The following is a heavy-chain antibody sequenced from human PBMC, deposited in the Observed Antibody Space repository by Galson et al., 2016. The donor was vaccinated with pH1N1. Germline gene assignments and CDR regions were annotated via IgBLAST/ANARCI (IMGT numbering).Heavy chain of an antibody. J-gene: IGHJ6*03. Sequence: QSGAEVKKPGESLKISCKASENRFTTDWIGWVRQMPGKGLEWMGSIYAGDSDTRYSPSFQGLVTISVDTSIRTAYLQWSSLKASDTATYYCARHVALDPPAEYYHMGVWGKGTTVTVSS. V-gene: IGHV5-51*01. CDR2: IYAGDSDT. CDR1: ENRFTTDW. D-gene: IGHD1-14*01. CDR3: ARHVALDPPAEYYHMGV.